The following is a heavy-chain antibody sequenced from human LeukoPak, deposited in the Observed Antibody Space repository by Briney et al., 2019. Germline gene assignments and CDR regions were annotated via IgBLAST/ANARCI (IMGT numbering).Heavy chain of an antibody. CDR3: ARGRYSGTTYYFDY. D-gene: IGHD5-12*01. Sequence: GGSLRLSCAASGFTLSSYWMTWVRQAPGKGLEWVANIKEDGNEKYHVDSVKGRFTISRDNAKNSLYLQMNSLRAEDTAVYYCARGRYSGTTYYFDYWGQGTLVTVSS. V-gene: IGHV3-7*01. CDR2: IKEDGNEK. CDR1: GFTLSSYW. J-gene: IGHJ4*02.